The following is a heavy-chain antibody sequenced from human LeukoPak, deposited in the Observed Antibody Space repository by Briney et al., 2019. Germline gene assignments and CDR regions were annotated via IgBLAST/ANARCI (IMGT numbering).Heavy chain of an antibody. J-gene: IGHJ5*02. V-gene: IGHV4-28*05. Sequence: PSETLSLTCTVSGYSISSSNWWGWIRQPPGKGLEWIGYIYYIGSIYYNPSLKSRVTLSVDTSKNQFSLKLSSVTAADTAVYYCAGDYYGSGSPFNGFDPWGQGTLVTVSS. CDR2: IYYIGSI. CDR1: GYSISSSNW. CDR3: AGDYYGSGSPFNGFDP. D-gene: IGHD3-10*01.